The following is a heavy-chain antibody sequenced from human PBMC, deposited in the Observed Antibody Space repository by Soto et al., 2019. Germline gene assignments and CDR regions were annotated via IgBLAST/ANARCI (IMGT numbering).Heavy chain of an antibody. CDR1: GYTFTSYA. CDR3: ARTLVGATPADY. Sequence: QVQLVQSGAEVKKPGASVKVSCKASGYTFTSYAMHWVRQAPGQRLEWMGWINAGNGNTKYSQKFQGRVTITRDTSASSAYMQLSSLRSEDTAVYYCARTLVGATPADYWGQGTLVTVSS. V-gene: IGHV1-3*01. D-gene: IGHD1-26*01. CDR2: INAGNGNT. J-gene: IGHJ4*02.